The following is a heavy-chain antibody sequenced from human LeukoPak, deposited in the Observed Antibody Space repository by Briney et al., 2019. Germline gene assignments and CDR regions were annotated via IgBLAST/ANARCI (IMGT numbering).Heavy chain of an antibody. D-gene: IGHD5-18*01. CDR2: INPNSGGT. V-gene: IGHV1-2*02. CDR1: GYTFTSYY. Sequence: RASVKVSCKASGYTFTSYYLHWMRQAPGQGLEWMGWINPNSGGTNYAQKFQGRVTMTRDTSISTAYMELSRLRSDDTAVYYCARRGGIQPRDDWGQGTLVTVSS. J-gene: IGHJ4*02. CDR3: ARRGGIQPRDD.